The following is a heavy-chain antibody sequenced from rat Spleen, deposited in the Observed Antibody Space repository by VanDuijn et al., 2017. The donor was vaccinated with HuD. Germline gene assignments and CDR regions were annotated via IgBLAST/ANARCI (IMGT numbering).Heavy chain of an antibody. J-gene: IGHJ1*01. D-gene: IGHD4-6*01. CDR1: GFTFTDFY. Sequence: EVKLLESGGGLVQPGGSMRLSCAASGFTFTDFYMNWIRQPAGKAPEWLGFIRNKANGYTTEYNPSVKGRFTISRDNTQNMLYLQMNTLRAEDTATYYCARLGGYVDFWGPGTMVTVSS. CDR3: ARLGGYVDF. V-gene: IGHV7-7*01. CDR2: IRNKANGYTT.